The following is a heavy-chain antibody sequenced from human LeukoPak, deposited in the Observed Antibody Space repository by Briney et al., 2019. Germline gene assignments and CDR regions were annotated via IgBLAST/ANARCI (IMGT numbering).Heavy chain of an antibody. CDR3: ARSGGGLYYDILTGWPTNGFDP. CDR2: IYYSGST. Sequence: SETLSLTCTVSGGSISSSSYYWGWIRQPPGKGLEWIGSIYYSGSTYYNPSLKSRDTISVDTSKNQFSLKLSSVTAADTAVYYCARSGGGLYYDILTGWPTNGFDPWGQGTLVTVSS. CDR1: GGSISSSSYY. D-gene: IGHD3-9*01. V-gene: IGHV4-39*01. J-gene: IGHJ5*02.